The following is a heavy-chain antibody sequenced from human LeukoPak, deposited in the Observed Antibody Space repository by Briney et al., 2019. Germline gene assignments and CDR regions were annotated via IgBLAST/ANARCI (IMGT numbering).Heavy chain of an antibody. D-gene: IGHD2-15*01. V-gene: IGHV4-34*03. CDR3: LSSDGTYAYFQH. CDR1: GGSFSGYY. Sequence: SETLSLTCAVYGGSFSGYYWSWIRQPPGKGLEWIGEINHSGSTNYNPSLKSRVTISVDTSKNQFSLKLSSVTAADTAVYYCLSSDGTYAYFQHWGQGTLVTVSS. CDR2: INHSGST. J-gene: IGHJ1*01.